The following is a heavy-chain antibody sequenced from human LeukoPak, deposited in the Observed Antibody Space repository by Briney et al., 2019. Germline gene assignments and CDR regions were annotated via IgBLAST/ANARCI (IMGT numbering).Heavy chain of an antibody. D-gene: IGHD6-19*01. CDR2: ISAYNGNT. Sequence: WASVKVSCKASGYTFTSYYMHWVRQAPGQGLEWMGWISAYNGNTNYAQKLQGRVTMTTDTSTSTAYMELRSLRSDDTAVYYCARGGSGWFPPTRYYYYYYMDVWGKGTTVTVSS. CDR1: GYTFTSYY. CDR3: ARGGSGWFPPTRYYYYYYMDV. V-gene: IGHV1-18*04. J-gene: IGHJ6*03.